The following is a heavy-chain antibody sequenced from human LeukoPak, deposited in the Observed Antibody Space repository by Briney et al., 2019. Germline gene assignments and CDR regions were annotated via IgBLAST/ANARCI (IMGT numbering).Heavy chain of an antibody. V-gene: IGHV4-30-2*01. Sequence: SETLSLTCAVSGGSISSGGYSWSWIRQPPGKGLEWIGYIYHSGSTYYNPSLKSRVTISVDRSKNQFSLKLSSVTAADTAVYYCARGQDSSGYKKTPYFDYWGQGTLVTVSS. CDR2: IYHSGST. CDR3: ARGQDSSGYKKTPYFDY. J-gene: IGHJ4*02. CDR1: GGSISSGGYS. D-gene: IGHD3-22*01.